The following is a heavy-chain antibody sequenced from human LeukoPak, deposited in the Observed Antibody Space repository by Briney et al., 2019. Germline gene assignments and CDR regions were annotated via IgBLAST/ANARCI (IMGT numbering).Heavy chain of an antibody. Sequence: GGSLRLSCAASGFTFNTYGMRWVRQAPGKGLEWVSGISGSGGATYYADSVKGRFTISRDNAKNSLYLQMNSLRAEDTAVYYCARDSLRDYHFDYWGQGTLVTVSS. CDR3: ARDSLRDYHFDY. D-gene: IGHD3-16*01. J-gene: IGHJ4*02. CDR1: GFTFNTYG. CDR2: ISGSGGAT. V-gene: IGHV3-21*01.